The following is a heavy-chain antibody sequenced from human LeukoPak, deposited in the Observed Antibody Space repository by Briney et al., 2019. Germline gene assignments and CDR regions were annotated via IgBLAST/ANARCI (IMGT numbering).Heavy chain of an antibody. D-gene: IGHD3-22*01. V-gene: IGHV3-23*01. CDR3: AKAPASSSYYGRFDY. J-gene: IGHJ4*02. CDR2: ISGSGGNT. CDR1: GFSFSNYA. Sequence: GRSLRLSCAASGFSFSNYAMSWVRQAPGKGLEWVSSISGSGGNTYYADSVKGRFTISRDNSKNTLYPQMSSLRAEDTAVYYCAKAPASSSYYGRFDYWGQGTLVTVSS.